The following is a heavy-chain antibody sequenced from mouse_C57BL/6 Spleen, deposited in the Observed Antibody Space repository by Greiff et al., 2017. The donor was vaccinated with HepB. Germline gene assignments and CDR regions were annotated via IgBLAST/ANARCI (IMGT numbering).Heavy chain of an antibody. D-gene: IGHD1-1*01. CDR2: IYPRSGNT. CDR1: GYTFTSYG. CDR3: ASYYGSSEGYFDV. V-gene: IGHV1-81*01. Sequence: VQLQQSGAELARPGASVKLSCKASGYTFTSYGISWVKQRTGQGLEWIGEIYPRSGNTYYNEKFKGKATLTADKSSSTAYMELRSLTSEDSAVYFCASYYGSSEGYFDVWGTGTTVTVSS. J-gene: IGHJ1*03.